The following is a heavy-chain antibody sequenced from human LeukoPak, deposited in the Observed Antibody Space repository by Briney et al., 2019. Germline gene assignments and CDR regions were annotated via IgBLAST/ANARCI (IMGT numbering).Heavy chain of an antibody. Sequence: GGSLRLSCAASGFTFNRYAMSWVRQAPGKELEWVSAISGSGGGTYYADSVKGRFTISRDNSKNTLYLQMNSLRAEDTAVYYCAKSDCSGGNCYSLDYWGQGTLVTVSS. CDR3: AKSDCSGGNCYSLDY. V-gene: IGHV3-23*01. CDR2: ISGSGGGT. CDR1: GFTFNRYA. J-gene: IGHJ4*02. D-gene: IGHD2-15*01.